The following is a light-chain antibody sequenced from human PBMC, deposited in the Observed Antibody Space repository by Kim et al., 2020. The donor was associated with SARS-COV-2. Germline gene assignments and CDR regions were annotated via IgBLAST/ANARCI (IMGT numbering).Light chain of an antibody. CDR3: QQRSSWPPD. Sequence: EVVLTQSPATLSLSPGDRATLSCRASQSVTKYLAWYQQKPGQAPMLLIYDASNRATGIPARFSGSGSGTDFTLTISSLEPEDFAVYYCQQRSSWPPDFGGGTKVDIK. CDR1: QSVTKY. V-gene: IGKV3-11*01. CDR2: DAS. J-gene: IGKJ4*01.